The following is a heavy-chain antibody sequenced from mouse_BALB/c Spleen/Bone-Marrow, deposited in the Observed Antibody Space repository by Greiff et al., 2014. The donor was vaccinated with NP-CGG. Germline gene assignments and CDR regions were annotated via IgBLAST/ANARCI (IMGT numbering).Heavy chain of an antibody. J-gene: IGHJ1*01. Sequence: EVKLEESGGGSVQPGGSLRLSCATSGFTFTDYYMSWVRQPPGKALEWLGFIRNKAKGYTTDYSASVKGRFTMPRDNSQRILYLQMNTLRAEDSATYYCARDENVGIYWYFDVWGAGTTVIVSS. CDR2: IRNKAKGYTT. CDR1: GFTFTDYY. V-gene: IGHV7-3*02. CDR3: ARDENVGIYWYFDV.